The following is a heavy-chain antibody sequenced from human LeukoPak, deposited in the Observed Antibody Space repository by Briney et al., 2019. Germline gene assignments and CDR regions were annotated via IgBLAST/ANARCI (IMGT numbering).Heavy chain of an antibody. CDR1: GFTFRNHW. CDR2: ISSDGSST. Sequence: GGSLRLSCAASGFTFRNHWMHWVRQTPGKGLVWVSRISSDGSSTTYADSVKGRFTISRDNAKNTLYLQTNNLRAEDTAMYYCARDQRVTGRPDIDYWGQGTLVIVSS. V-gene: IGHV3-74*03. D-gene: IGHD6-6*01. J-gene: IGHJ4*02. CDR3: ARDQRVTGRPDIDY.